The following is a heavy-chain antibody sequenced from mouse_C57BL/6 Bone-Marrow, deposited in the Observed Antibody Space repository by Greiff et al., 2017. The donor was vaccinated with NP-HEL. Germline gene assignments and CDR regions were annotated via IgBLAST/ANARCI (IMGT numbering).Heavy chain of an antibody. V-gene: IGHV10-1*01. CDR1: GFSFNTYA. Sequence: EVNVVESGGGLVQPKGSLKLSCAASGFSFNTYAMNWVRQAPGKGLEWVARIRSTSNNYATYYADSVKDRFTISRDDSESMLYLQMNNLKTEDTAMYDCVRRGYGSPFAYWGQGTLVTVSA. CDR2: IRSTSNNYAT. D-gene: IGHD1-1*01. J-gene: IGHJ3*01. CDR3: VRRGYGSPFAY.